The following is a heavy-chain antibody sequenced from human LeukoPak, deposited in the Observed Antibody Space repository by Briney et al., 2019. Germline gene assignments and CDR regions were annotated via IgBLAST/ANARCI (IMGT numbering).Heavy chain of an antibody. CDR1: GYTFTGYD. CDR2: MNPNSGNT. CDR3: ARASRGGIDY. V-gene: IGHV1-8*03. J-gene: IGHJ4*02. Sequence: ASVKVSCKASGYTFTGYDINWVRQATGQGLEWMGWMNPNSGNTGYAQKFQGRVTITADKSTSTAYMELSSLRSEDTAVYYCARASRGGIDYWGQGTLVTVSS. D-gene: IGHD3-10*01.